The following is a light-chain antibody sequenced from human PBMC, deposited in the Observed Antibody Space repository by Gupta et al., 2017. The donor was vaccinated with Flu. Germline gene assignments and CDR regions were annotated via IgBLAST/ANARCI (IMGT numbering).Light chain of an antibody. J-gene: IGKJ2*01. CDR3: MQRSDLPLT. V-gene: IGKV3-11*01. CDR1: RDGSTY. CDR2: EVS. Sequence: RASHSCIGTRDGSTYLDWYQQKPGQSPRLLIYEVSNRATGISARFSGSGSGTDFTLNISRVEAEDFGVYFCMQRSDLPLTFGQGTKLEIK.